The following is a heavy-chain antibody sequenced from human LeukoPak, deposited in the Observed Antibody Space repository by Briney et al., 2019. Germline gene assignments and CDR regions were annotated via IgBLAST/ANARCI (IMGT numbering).Heavy chain of an antibody. Sequence: PSETLSLTCSVSGGSVSSYYWSWIRQPAGKGLEWIGRIYPSGTTHYNPSLKSRVTMSVDTSKDHFSLKLTSVAAAGTAVYYCADDYGDWGQGTLVTVSS. J-gene: IGHJ4*02. CDR1: GGSVSSYY. CDR2: IYPSGTT. D-gene: IGHD4-17*01. V-gene: IGHV4-4*07. CDR3: ADDYGD.